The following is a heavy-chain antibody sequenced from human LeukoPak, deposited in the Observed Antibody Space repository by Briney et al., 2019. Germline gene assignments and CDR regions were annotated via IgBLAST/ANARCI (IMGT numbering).Heavy chain of an antibody. CDR3: ARERRSGSYYYFDY. J-gene: IGHJ4*02. Sequence: PSETLSLTCTVSGGSINTYYWSWIRQPPGKGLEWIGYIYYSGSTNYNPSLKSRVTISVDTSKNQFSLKLSSVTAADTAVYYCARERRSGSYYYFDYWGQGTLVTVSS. V-gene: IGHV4-59*01. D-gene: IGHD3-10*01. CDR2: IYYSGST. CDR1: GGSINTYY.